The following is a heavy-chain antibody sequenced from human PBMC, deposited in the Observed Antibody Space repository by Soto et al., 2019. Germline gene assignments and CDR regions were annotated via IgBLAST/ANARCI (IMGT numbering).Heavy chain of an antibody. V-gene: IGHV1-69*13. CDR2: VIPIFGTA. J-gene: IGHJ4*02. Sequence: SVKVSCKASGGTFSSYAISWVRQAPGQGLEWMGGVIPIFGTANYAQKFQGRVTITADESTSTAYMELSSLRSEDTAVYSFARGYGDPPYSFDYWGPGTLVTVSS. CDR1: GGTFSSYA. D-gene: IGHD4-17*01. CDR3: ARGYGDPPYSFDY.